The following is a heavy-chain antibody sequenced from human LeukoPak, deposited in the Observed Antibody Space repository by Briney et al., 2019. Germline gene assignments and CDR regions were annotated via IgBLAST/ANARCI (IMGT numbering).Heavy chain of an antibody. Sequence: ASVKVSCKASGYTFTIYYMHWGRQAPGQGLEWMGVINPSGGSTSYAQKFQGRVTMTRDTSTSTVYMELSSLRSEDTAVYYCARGPTRRRGLPPLYYYYMDVWGKGTTVTVSS. CDR3: ARGPTRRRGLPPLYYYYMDV. CDR2: INPSGGST. CDR1: GYTFTIYY. J-gene: IGHJ6*03. V-gene: IGHV1-46*01.